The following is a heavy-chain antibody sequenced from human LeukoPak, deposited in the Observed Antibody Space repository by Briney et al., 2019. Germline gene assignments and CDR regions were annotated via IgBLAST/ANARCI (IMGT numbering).Heavy chain of an antibody. CDR1: GGSFSGYY. Sequence: SETLSLTCAVYGGSFSGYYWSWIRQPPGKGVEWIGEINHSGSTNYNPSLKSRVTISVDTSKNQFSLKLSSVTAADTAVYYCARGGYSYGYGYYYYYYMDVWGKGTTVTVSS. J-gene: IGHJ6*03. CDR3: ARGGYSYGYGYYYYYYMDV. V-gene: IGHV4-34*01. CDR2: INHSGST. D-gene: IGHD5-18*01.